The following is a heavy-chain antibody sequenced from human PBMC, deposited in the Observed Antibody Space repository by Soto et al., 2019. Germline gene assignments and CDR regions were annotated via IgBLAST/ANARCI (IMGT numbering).Heavy chain of an antibody. CDR1: GFTVSSKY. CDR3: AKGRNGVDV. J-gene: IGHJ6*02. Sequence: GGSLRLSCAASGFTVSSKYMNWVRQAPGKGLEWVSAITENGGDTYYADSVKGRFTISRDNSKNTLYLQMNSLRAEDTAVFYCAKGRNGVDVWGQGTTVTVSS. CDR2: ITENGGDT. V-gene: IGHV3-23*01.